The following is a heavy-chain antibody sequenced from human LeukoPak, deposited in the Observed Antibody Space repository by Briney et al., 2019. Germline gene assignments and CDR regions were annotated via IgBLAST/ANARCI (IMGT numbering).Heavy chain of an antibody. V-gene: IGHV3-23*01. CDR1: GFTFSSYA. J-gene: IGHJ4*02. D-gene: IGHD3-22*01. CDR3: AKEFGHYYDSSGYYYDY. Sequence: GGSLRLSCAASGFTFSSYAMSWVRRAPGKGLEWVSTISGSGGSTYYADSVKGRFTISRDNSKNALYLQMNSPRAEDTAVYYCAKEFGHYYDSSGYYYDYWGQGTLVTVSS. CDR2: ISGSGGST.